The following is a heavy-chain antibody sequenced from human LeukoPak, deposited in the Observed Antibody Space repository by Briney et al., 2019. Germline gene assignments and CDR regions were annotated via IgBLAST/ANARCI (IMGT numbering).Heavy chain of an antibody. Sequence: GSLGLSCAASGFTFSSYAMSWVRQAPGKGLAWVSAISGSGGSTYYADSVKGRFTISRDNSKNTLYLQMNSLRREDTAVDYRAKLPPQLGYLDYWRQGTLVTVSS. D-gene: IGHD6-6*01. J-gene: IGHJ4*02. V-gene: IGHV3-23*01. CDR2: ISGSGGST. CDR3: AKLPPQLGYLDY. CDR1: GFTFSSYA.